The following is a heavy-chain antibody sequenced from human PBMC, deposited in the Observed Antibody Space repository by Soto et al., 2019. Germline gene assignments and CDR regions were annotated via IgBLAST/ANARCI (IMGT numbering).Heavy chain of an antibody. D-gene: IGHD1-1*01. CDR3: ARGSGIVALPGELEDVNYDY. CDR2: INESGST. V-gene: IGHV4-34*01. CDR1: GQSFSGHS. J-gene: IGHJ4*02. Sequence: QVQLQQWGAGLVKPSETLSLSCAVYGQSFSGHSWAWIRQPPGKGLEWIGAINESGSTYYNPSLKSRVTISTDTSKTQFSLKLSSVSAADTAAYFCARGSGIVALPGELEDVNYDYWGQGTLVNVSS.